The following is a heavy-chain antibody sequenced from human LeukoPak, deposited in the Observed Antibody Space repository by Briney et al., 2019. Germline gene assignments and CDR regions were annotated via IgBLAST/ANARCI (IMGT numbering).Heavy chain of an antibody. CDR2: IYTSGST. V-gene: IGHV4-61*02. Sequence: TLSLTCTVSGGSISSGSYYWSWIRQPAGKGLEWIGRIYTSGSTNYNPSLKSRVTTSVDTSKNQFSLKLSPVTAADTAVYYCAREAGYGSGSYYPGRFDPWGQGTLVTVSS. J-gene: IGHJ5*02. CDR3: AREAGYGSGSYYPGRFDP. CDR1: GGSISSGSYY. D-gene: IGHD3-10*01.